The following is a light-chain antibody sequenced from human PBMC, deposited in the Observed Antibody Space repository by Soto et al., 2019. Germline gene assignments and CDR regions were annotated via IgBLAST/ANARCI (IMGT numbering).Light chain of an antibody. V-gene: IGLV2-14*01. CDR3: SSYTNSNTLV. J-gene: IGLJ1*01. CDR2: DVS. Sequence: QSALTQPASVSGSPGQSITISCTGTSSDVGGYNYVSWYQQYPGKAPKLMIYDVSNRPSGVSNRFPGSKSGNTASLTISGLQAEDEADYYCSSYTNSNTLVFGSGTKVTVL. CDR1: SSDVGGYNY.